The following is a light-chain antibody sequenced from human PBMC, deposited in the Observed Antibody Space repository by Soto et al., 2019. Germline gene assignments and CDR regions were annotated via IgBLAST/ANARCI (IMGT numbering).Light chain of an antibody. CDR2: EAS. CDR3: CSLTDGATWV. Sequence: QSALTQPASVSGSPGQSITISCTGTTSDVGSHNFVSWYHQYPGKAHKLLIYEASKRPAGLSNRFSGSKSGNTASLTISGRQAEDEADYYCCSLTDGATWVFGGGTKVTVL. J-gene: IGLJ3*02. V-gene: IGLV2-23*01. CDR1: TSDVGSHNF.